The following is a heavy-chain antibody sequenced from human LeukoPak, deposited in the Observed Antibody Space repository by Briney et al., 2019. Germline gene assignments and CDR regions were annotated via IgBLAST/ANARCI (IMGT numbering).Heavy chain of an antibody. D-gene: IGHD3-10*01. CDR1: GGSISSYY. CDR3: ARVFDSGSQAYFYYMDV. Sequence: SETLSLTCTVSGGSISSYYWSWIRQPPGKGLEWIGYIYYSGSTSYKPSLKSRVTISVDTSKNQFSLKVSSAAAADTAVYYCARVFDSGSQAYFYYMDVWGKGTTVTIFS. J-gene: IGHJ6*03. CDR2: IYYSGST. V-gene: IGHV4-59*01.